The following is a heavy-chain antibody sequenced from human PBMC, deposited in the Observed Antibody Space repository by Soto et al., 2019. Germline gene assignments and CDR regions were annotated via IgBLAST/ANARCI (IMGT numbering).Heavy chain of an antibody. CDR3: ASKELSVGSWYDAYDY. Sequence: QVQLVQSGAEVKKPGSSVKVSCKASGGTFSSYTISWVRQAPGQGLEWMGRIIPILGIANYAQKFQGRVTITADKTTSTAYMELSSLRAEDTDVYYCASKELSVGSWYDAYDYWGQGTLVTVSS. J-gene: IGHJ4*02. CDR2: IIPILGIA. CDR1: GGTFSSYT. D-gene: IGHD6-13*01. V-gene: IGHV1-69*02.